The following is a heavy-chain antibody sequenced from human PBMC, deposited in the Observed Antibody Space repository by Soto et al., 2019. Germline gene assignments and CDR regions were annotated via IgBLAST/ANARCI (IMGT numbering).Heavy chain of an antibody. V-gene: IGHV4-39*01. CDR2: IYYSGRT. D-gene: IGHD2-21*02. CDR1: GESISSSSYY. J-gene: IGHJ4*02. CDR3: ARQRTTVVTQAYFDH. Sequence: QLQLQESGPGLVKPSETLSLTCIVSGESISSSSYYWGWIRQPPGKGLEWIGSIYYSGRTYYNPSFQSRVTISIDTSQNQFSLKLSSVTATDTAVYYCARQRTTVVTQAYFDHWGQGALVTVSS.